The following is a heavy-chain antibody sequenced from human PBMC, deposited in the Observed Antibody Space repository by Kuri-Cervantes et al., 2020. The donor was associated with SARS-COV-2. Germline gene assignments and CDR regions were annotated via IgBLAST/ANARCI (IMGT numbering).Heavy chain of an antibody. Sequence: GESLKISCKGSGYSFTSYWIGWVRQMPGKGLEWMGIIYPGDSDTRYSPSFQGQITISADKSISTAYLQWSSLKASDTAMYYCATGLVVPAAMRDYWGQGTLVTVSS. D-gene: IGHD2-2*01. J-gene: IGHJ4*02. CDR3: ATGLVVPAAMRDY. CDR2: IYPGDSDT. CDR1: GYSFTSYW. V-gene: IGHV5-51*01.